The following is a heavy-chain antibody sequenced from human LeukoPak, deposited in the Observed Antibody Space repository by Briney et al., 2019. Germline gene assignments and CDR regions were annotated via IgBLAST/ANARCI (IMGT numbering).Heavy chain of an antibody. Sequence: SVKVSCKASGGTFSSYAISWVRQAPGQGLEWMGRIIPILGIANYAQKFQGRVTITADKSTSTAYMELSSLRSEDTAVYYCARDNHSSGWSYWGQGTLVTVSS. CDR2: IIPILGIA. CDR3: ARDNHSSGWSY. V-gene: IGHV1-69*04. D-gene: IGHD6-19*01. CDR1: GGTFSSYA. J-gene: IGHJ4*02.